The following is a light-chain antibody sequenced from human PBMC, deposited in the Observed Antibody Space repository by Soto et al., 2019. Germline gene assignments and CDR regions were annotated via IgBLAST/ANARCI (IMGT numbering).Light chain of an antibody. CDR3: SSYTNSATLGL. CDR2: EVS. V-gene: IGLV2-14*01. CDR1: SSDIGGYNY. Sequence: QSVLTQPASVSGSPGQSSTISCTGSSSDIGGYNYVSWYQQHPGKAPKLVIYEVSYRPSGVSNRFSGSKSGNTASLTISGLQAEDEADYYCSSYTNSATLGLFGGGTKLTVL. J-gene: IGLJ2*01.